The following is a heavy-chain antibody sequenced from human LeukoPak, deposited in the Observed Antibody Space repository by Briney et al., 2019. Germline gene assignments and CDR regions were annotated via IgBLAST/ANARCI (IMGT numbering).Heavy chain of an antibody. D-gene: IGHD2-15*01. CDR2: IKQDGSEK. V-gene: IGHV3-7*01. Sequence: GGSLRLSCAASGFTFSSYWMSWVRQAPGKGLEWVANIKQDGSEKYVDSVEGRFTISRDNAKNSLYLQMNSLRAEDTAVYYCARDKVVGATYFDYWGQGTLVTVSS. J-gene: IGHJ4*02. CDR1: GFTFSSYW. CDR3: ARDKVVGATYFDY.